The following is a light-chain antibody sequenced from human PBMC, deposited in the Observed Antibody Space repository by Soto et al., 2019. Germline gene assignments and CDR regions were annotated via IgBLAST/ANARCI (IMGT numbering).Light chain of an antibody. J-gene: IGKJ1*01. V-gene: IGKV4-1*01. CDR2: WAS. CDR1: QSVLYSSNSKNY. CDR3: QQYYDTPGT. Sequence: DIVMTQSPDSLAVSLDERATINCKSSQSVLYSSNSKNYLAWYQQKPGQPPKLLIYWASTRESGVPDLFSGSGSGTDFTLTISSLQAEDVAVYYCQQYYDTPGTFGQGTKVEIK.